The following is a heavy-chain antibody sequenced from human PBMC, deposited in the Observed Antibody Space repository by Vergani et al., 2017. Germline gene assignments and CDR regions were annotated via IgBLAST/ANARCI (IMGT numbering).Heavy chain of an antibody. V-gene: IGHV1-46*01. Sequence: QVQLVQLGAEVKKPGASVKVSCKASGSTFTSFYMQWVGQAPGQGLEWMGIINPSGGSTSYAQEFQGRVTMTRDTSTSTVYMELSCLRSEDTAVYYCAGSGSYSMFDYWGQGTLVTGSS. CDR1: GSTFTSFY. CDR3: AGSGSYSMFDY. CDR2: INPSGGST. D-gene: IGHD1-26*01. J-gene: IGHJ4*02.